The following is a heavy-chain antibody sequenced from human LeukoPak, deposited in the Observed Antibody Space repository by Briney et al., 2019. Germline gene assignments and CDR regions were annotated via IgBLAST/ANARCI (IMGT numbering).Heavy chain of an antibody. CDR2: ISTYNGNT. V-gene: IGHV1-18*01. CDR3: ARGVAVTDEYYFDY. CDR1: GYTFAAYG. J-gene: IGHJ4*02. Sequence: ASVKVSCKASGYTFAAYGISWVWQAPGQGLEWMGWISTYNGNTNYAQNLQGRVIMTTDTSASTAYMELRSLRSDDTAVYYCARGVAVTDEYYFDYWGQGTLVTVSS. D-gene: IGHD2-21*02.